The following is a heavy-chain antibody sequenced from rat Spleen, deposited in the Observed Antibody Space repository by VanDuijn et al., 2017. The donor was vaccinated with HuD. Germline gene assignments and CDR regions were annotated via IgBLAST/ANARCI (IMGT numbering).Heavy chain of an antibody. CDR2: ITYDGFST. D-gene: IGHD1-10*01. J-gene: IGHJ3*01. V-gene: IGHV5-7*01. Sequence: EVQLVESGGGLVRPGGSLKVSCEASGFIFRNYDMAWVRQAPRRGLDWVASITYDGFSTHYRDSVKGRFTISRDNAKSTLYLQMDSLRSDDTATYYCARGGNNYEGYNWFAYWGQGTLVTVSS. CDR3: ARGGNNYEGYNWFAY. CDR1: GFIFRNYD.